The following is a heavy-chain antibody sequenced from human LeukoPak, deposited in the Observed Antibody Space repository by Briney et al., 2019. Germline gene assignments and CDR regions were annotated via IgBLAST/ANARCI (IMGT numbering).Heavy chain of an antibody. CDR1: GFTFSSYW. CDR2: IKQDGSEK. J-gene: IGHJ2*01. V-gene: IGHV3-7*01. CDR3: ARGGNHGDYWYFDL. D-gene: IGHD4-17*01. Sequence: GGSLRLSCAASGFTFSSYWMSWVRQAPGKGPEWVANIKQDGSEKYYVDSVKGRFTISRDNAETSLHLQMNSLRAEDTAVYYCARGGNHGDYWYFDLWGRGTLVTVSS.